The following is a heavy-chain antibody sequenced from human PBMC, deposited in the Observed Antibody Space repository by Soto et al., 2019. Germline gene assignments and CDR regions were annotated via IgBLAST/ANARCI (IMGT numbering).Heavy chain of an antibody. Sequence: QVQLQQWGAGLLKPAETLSLTCAVYGESFSGYYWSWIRQPPGKGLEWIGEINHFGSTNYNPSLKGRVSISVDTYRKQVSLKLTSVTAADTAVYYCARGQSVTIFGVVTPEAFYIWGQGTMVTVSS. CDR3: ARGQSVTIFGVVTPEAFYI. J-gene: IGHJ3*02. CDR2: INHFGST. CDR1: GESFSGYY. V-gene: IGHV4-34*01. D-gene: IGHD3-3*01.